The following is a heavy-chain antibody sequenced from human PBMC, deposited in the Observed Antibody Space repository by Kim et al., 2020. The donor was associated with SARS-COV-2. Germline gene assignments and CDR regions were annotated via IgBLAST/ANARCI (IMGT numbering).Heavy chain of an antibody. J-gene: IGHJ4*02. CDR1: GGSVSRSNW. V-gene: IGHV4-4*02. Sequence: SETLSLTCGVSGGSVSRSNWWTWVRQPPGKGLEWIAEVHHSGRINYNPSLKSRVAMSVDKSKNQFSLNLNSVTAADTAIYYCASVHYDSGTNGLDYWGQGTRVTVSS. CDR3: ASVHYDSGTNGLDY. CDR2: VHHSGRI. D-gene: IGHD2-8*01.